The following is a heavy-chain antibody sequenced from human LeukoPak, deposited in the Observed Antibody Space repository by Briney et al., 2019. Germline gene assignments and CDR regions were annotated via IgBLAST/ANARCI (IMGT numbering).Heavy chain of an antibody. Sequence: PGGSLRLSCAASGFTFSSYAMHWVRQAPGKGLEWVAVISYDGSNKYYADSVKGRFTISRDNSKNTLYLQMNSLRAEGTAVYYCARDNQDALDIWGQGTMVTVSS. CDR2: ISYDGSNK. CDR1: GFTFSSYA. J-gene: IGHJ3*02. V-gene: IGHV3-30*04. CDR3: ARDNQDALDI.